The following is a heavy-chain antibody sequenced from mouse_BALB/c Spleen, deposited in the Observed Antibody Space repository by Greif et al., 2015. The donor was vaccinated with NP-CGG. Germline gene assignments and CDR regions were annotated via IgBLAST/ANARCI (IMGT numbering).Heavy chain of an antibody. D-gene: IGHD4-1*01. CDR1: GYTFTSYW. J-gene: IGHJ3*01. Sequence: VQLQQSGAELAKPGASVKMSCKASGYTFTSYWMHWVKQWPGQGLEWIGYINPSTGYTEYNQKFKDKATLTADKSSSTAYMQLSSLTSEDSAVYYCARLGLGAYWGQGTLVTVSA. CDR3: ARLGLGAY. CDR2: INPSTGYT. V-gene: IGHV1-7*01.